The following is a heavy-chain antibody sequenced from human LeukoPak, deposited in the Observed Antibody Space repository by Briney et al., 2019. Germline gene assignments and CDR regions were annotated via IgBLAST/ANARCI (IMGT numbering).Heavy chain of an antibody. CDR1: GFTFSNHW. D-gene: IGHD3-22*01. J-gene: IGHJ4*02. Sequence: PGGSLRLSCAASGFTFSNHWMHWVRQAPGKGLMWVSRINRGGSRTDYADSVKGRFTISRDDAKNTLYLQLNSLRAEDTAVYYCARGSGPYDSSGYYPYYFDYWGQGTLVTVSS. CDR2: INRGGSRT. V-gene: IGHV3-74*01. CDR3: ARGSGPYDSSGYYPYYFDY.